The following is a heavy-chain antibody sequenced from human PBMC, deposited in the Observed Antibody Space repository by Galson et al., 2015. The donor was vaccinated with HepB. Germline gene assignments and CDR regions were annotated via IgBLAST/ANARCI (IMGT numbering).Heavy chain of an antibody. CDR3: ATDVGWGRADS. CDR1: GFTFSSLW. V-gene: IGHV3-7*03. Sequence: SLRLSCAVSGFTFSSLWMSWVRQAPGKGLEWVANIKEDGSVRNYVDSVKGRFTISRGNAKNSLFLQLNSLTGEDTAVYFCATDVGWGRADSWGQGTLVTVSS. J-gene: IGHJ4*02. D-gene: IGHD3-16*01. CDR2: IKEDGSVR.